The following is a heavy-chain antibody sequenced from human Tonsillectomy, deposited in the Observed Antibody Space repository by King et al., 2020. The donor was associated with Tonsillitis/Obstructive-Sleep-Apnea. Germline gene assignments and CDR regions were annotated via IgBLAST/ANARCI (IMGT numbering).Heavy chain of an antibody. J-gene: IGHJ6*03. V-gene: IGHV4-59*01. D-gene: IGHD1-14*01. Sequence: PLQESGPGLVKPSENLSLTCTVSGGSIINYYWSWVRQSPGTGLEWIGYIYYSGSTNYNPSLKSRVTISVDTSKNQFSLRLTSVTAADTAVYYCARRKRDSYYYIAVWGKGTTVTVSS. CDR3: ARRKRDSYYYIAV. CDR2: IYYSGST. CDR1: GGSIINYY.